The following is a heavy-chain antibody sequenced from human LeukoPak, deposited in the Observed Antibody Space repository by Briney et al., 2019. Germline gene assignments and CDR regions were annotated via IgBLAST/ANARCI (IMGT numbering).Heavy chain of an antibody. CDR2: IYPGDSDT. CDR3: ARRPYYYDSSGYYGGFEC. J-gene: IGHJ4*02. CDR1: GYSFTSYW. Sequence: GESLKISCKGSGYSFTSYWIGWVRQMPGKGLEWMGIIYPGDSDTRYSPSFQGQVTISADKSISTAYLQWSSLKASDTAMYYCARRPYYYDSSGYYGGFECWGQGTRVTVSS. D-gene: IGHD3-22*01. V-gene: IGHV5-51*01.